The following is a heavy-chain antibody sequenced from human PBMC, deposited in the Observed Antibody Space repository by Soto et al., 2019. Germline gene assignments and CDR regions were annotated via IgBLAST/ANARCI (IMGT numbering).Heavy chain of an antibody. V-gene: IGHV3-49*04. CDR1: GFTFGDYA. Sequence: PGGSLRLSCTASGFTFGDYAMSWVRQAPGKGLEWVGFIRSKAYGGTTEYAASVKGRFTISRDDSKSIAYLQMNSLKTEDTAVYYCTKNLLSDYYDSSGYYLHAWFDPWGQGTLVTVSS. D-gene: IGHD3-22*01. J-gene: IGHJ5*02. CDR3: TKNLLSDYYDSSGYYLHAWFDP. CDR2: IRSKAYGGTT.